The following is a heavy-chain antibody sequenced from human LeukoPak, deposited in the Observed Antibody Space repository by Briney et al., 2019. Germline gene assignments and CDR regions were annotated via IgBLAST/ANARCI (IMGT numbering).Heavy chain of an antibody. CDR3: AGDLISGSGSLPY. CDR2: INQDGSET. J-gene: IGHJ4*02. D-gene: IGHD3-10*01. Sequence: GGSLRLSCALSGFTPIHYWMTWVRQAPGKGLEWVANINQDGSETFYVDSVKGRFTISRDNAKNSLHLQMNSLRAEDTAVYYCAGDLISGSGSLPYWGQGTLVTVSS. CDR1: GFTPIHYW. V-gene: IGHV3-7*01.